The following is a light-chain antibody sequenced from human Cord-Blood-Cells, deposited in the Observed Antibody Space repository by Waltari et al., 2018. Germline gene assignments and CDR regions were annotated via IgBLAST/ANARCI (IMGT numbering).Light chain of an antibody. CDR3: QQYNSYST. V-gene: IGKV1-5*01. CDR2: DAS. J-gene: IGKJ1*01. CDR1: QSISSW. Sequence: DIQMTQSPSTLSASVGDRVTITCRASQSISSWLAWYQQKPGKAPKLLFYDASSLESGVPSRFSGSGSGTEFTLTISSLHPDDFATYYCQQYNSYSTFGQGTKVEIK.